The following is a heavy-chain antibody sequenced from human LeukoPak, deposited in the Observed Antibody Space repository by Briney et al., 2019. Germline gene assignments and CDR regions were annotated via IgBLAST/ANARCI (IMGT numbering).Heavy chain of an antibody. CDR3: ARAPGRLYGMDV. J-gene: IGHJ6*02. CDR1: GFTFSSYA. V-gene: IGHV3-30*14. D-gene: IGHD2-21*01. Sequence: GRSLRLSCAASGFTFSSYAMHWVRQAPGKGLEWVAVISYDGSNKYYADSVKGRFTISRDNSKNTLYLQMNSLRAEDTAVYYCARAPGRLYGMDVWGQGTTVTVSS. CDR2: ISYDGSNK.